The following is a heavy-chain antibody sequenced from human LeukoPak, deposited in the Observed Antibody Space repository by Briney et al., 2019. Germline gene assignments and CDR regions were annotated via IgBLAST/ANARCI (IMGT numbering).Heavy chain of an antibody. CDR2: ISAYNGNT. CDR3: ARPVNYYDSSGYGY. CDR1: GYTFTSYG. V-gene: IGHV1-18*01. J-gene: IGHJ4*02. D-gene: IGHD3-22*01. Sequence: LGASVKVSCKASGYTFTSYGISWVRQAPGQGLEWMGWISAYNGNTNYAQKLQGRVTMTTDTSTSTAYMELRSLRSDDTAVYYCARPVNYYDSSGYGYWGQGTLVTVSS.